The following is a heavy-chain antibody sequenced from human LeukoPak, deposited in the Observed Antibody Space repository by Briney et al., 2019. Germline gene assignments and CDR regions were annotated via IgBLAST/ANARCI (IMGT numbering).Heavy chain of an antibody. CDR2: INHSGST. CDR3: ARVRSIAARVPFDY. D-gene: IGHD6-6*01. J-gene: IGHJ4*02. V-gene: IGHV4-34*01. CDR1: GGSFSGYY. Sequence: PSETLSLTCAVYGGSFSGYYWSWIRQPPGKGLEWIGEINHSGSTNYNPSLKSRVTISVDTSKNQFSLKLSSVTAADTAVYYCARVRSIAARVPFDYWGQGTLVTVSS.